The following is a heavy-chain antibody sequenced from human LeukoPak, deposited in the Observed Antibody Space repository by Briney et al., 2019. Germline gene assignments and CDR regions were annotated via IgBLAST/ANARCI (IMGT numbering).Heavy chain of an antibody. CDR1: GCAFTSYG. V-gene: IGHV1-69*04. D-gene: IGHD2-2*01. CDR3: ARGQSRVVTAAMAGNDVAFNI. CDR2: IIPILGIA. J-gene: IGHJ3*02. Sequence: SVKVSCKGSGCAFTSYGISWVRQAPGQGLEWMGRIIPILGIANYAQKFQGRVTITADKSTSTAYMELSSLRSEDTAMYYRARGQSRVVTAAMAGNDVAFNICGQGTMVTVSS.